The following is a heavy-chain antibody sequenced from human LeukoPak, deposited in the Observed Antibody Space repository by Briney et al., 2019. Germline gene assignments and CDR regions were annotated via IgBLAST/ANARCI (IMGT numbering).Heavy chain of an antibody. J-gene: IGHJ4*02. V-gene: IGHV4-30-2*01. Sequence: SQTLSLTCTISGGSISSGGYYWSWIRQPPGKGLEWIGEINHSGSTNYNPSLKSRVTISVDTSKNQFSLKLSSVTAADTAVYYCARGGEQLVSKVRTEDVDYWGQGTLVTVSS. CDR1: GGSISSGGYY. CDR3: ARGGEQLVSKVRTEDVDY. D-gene: IGHD6-6*01. CDR2: INHSGST.